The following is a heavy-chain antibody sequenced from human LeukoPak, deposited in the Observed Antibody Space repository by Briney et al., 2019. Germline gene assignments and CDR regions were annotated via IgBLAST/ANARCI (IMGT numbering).Heavy chain of an antibody. CDR2: INPSGGST. V-gene: IGHV1-46*01. CDR1: GYTFTSYY. J-gene: IGHJ4*02. CDR3: ARDSSGYLPGD. Sequence: ASVKVSCEASGYTFTSYYMHWVRQAPGQGLEWMGIINPSGGSTSYAQKFQGRVTMTRDTSTSTVYMELSSLRSEDTAVYYCARDSSGYLPGDWGQGTLVTVSS. D-gene: IGHD3-22*01.